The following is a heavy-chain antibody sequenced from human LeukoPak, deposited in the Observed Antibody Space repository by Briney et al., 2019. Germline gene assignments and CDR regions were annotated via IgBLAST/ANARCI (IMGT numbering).Heavy chain of an antibody. CDR1: GGTFSSYT. CDR3: ARGKMVTRGMDV. D-gene: IGHD4-23*01. V-gene: IGHV1-69*02. J-gene: IGHJ6*02. Sequence: SVKVSCKASGGTFSSYTISWVRQAPGQGLEWMGRIIPILCIANYAQKFQGRVTITADKSTSTAYMELSSLRSEDTAVYYCARGKMVTRGMDVWGQGTTVTVSS. CDR2: IIPILCIA.